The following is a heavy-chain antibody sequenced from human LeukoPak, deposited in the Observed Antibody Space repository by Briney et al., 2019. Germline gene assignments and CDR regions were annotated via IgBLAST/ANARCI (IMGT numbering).Heavy chain of an antibody. CDR3: ARDDWGPGPY. V-gene: IGHV3-69-1*01. D-gene: IGHD7-27*01. Sequence: PGGSLRLSCAASGFTVSSNYMSWVRQAPGKGLEWVSSISSSSYIYYADSVKGQFTISRDNAKNSLYLQMNSLRAEDTAVYYCARDDWGPGPYWGQGTLVTVSS. CDR2: ISSSSYI. J-gene: IGHJ4*02. CDR1: GFTVSSNY.